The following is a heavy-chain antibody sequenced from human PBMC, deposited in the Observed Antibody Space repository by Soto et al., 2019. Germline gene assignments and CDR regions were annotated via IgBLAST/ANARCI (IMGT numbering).Heavy chain of an antibody. CDR2: INHSGST. Sequence: TXGTLCLTCAVYGGSFRGYYWSWIRQPPGKGLEWIGEINHSGSTNYNPSLKSRVTISVDTSKNQFSLKLSSVTAADTAVYYCARFYDSSAFDYWGQGTLVTVSS. D-gene: IGHD3-22*01. J-gene: IGHJ4*02. CDR3: ARFYDSSAFDY. CDR1: GGSFRGYY. V-gene: IGHV4-34*01.